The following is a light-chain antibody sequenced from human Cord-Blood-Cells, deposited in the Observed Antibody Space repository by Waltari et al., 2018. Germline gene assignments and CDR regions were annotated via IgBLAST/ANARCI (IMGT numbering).Light chain of an antibody. CDR1: QGISNY. V-gene: IGKV1-16*02. CDR3: QQYNSYPYT. Sequence: DIQMTQSPSSLSASVGDRVNITCRGSQGISNYLAWLQQKPGKAPKSPIYAASSLQSGVPAKFSGSGSGTDFTLTISSLQPEDFATYYCQQYNSYPYTFGQGTKLEIK. CDR2: AAS. J-gene: IGKJ2*01.